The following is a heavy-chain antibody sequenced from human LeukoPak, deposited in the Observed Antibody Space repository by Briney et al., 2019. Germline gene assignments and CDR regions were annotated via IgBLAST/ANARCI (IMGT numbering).Heavy chain of an antibody. CDR2: IYTSRNT. CDR1: GGSISHFY. V-gene: IGHV4-4*07. D-gene: IGHD2-2*01. J-gene: IGHJ3*02. Sequence: SETLSLTCSVSGGSISHFYWSWIRQPAGAGLEWIGRIYTSRNTNYTPSLKSRVTMSVDTSKNQFSLKLSSVTAADTAVYYCARDWEGYCSRTACYGPALDIWGQGTLVTVSS. CDR3: ARDWEGYCSRTACYGPALDI.